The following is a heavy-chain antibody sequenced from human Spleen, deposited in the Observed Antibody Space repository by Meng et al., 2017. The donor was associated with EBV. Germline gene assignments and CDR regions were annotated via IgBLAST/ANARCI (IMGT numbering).Heavy chain of an antibody. V-gene: IGHV1-69*01. Sequence: VKRPWSSVKVPCEASGGTFSIQGISWVRQAPGQGPDWMGGIIPTFGTTNYAQKFQGRLTITADASTNTIYLELSSLRSEDTAVYYCARIPDLGYCNVANGGSCYRFAYWGQGTLVTVSS. CDR3: ARIPDLGYCNVANGGSCYRFAY. CDR2: IIPTFGTT. D-gene: IGHD2-15*01. J-gene: IGHJ4*02. CDR1: GGTFSIQG.